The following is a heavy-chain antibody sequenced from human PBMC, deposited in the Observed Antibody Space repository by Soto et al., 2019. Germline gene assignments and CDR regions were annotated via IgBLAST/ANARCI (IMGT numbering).Heavy chain of an antibody. CDR2: ISGSGANA. Sequence: EVQLLESGGGWVQPGGSLTLSFAASGFSFRGNAMPWPPRAPGKGLEWVSAISGSGANAYYADSVKGRFTISRDNSKNTLYLQMNSLRAEDTAVYYCGNWVEGSNVYFDYWGRGTLVTVSS. D-gene: IGHD6-13*01. V-gene: IGHV3-23*01. CDR3: GNWVEGSNVYFDY. CDR1: GFSFRGNA. J-gene: IGHJ4*02.